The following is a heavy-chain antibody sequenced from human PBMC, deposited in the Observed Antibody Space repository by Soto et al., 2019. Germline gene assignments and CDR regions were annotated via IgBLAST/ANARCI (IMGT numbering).Heavy chain of an antibody. CDR1: GYTFTSYG. CDR2: ISAYNGNT. CDR3: ARGLVRERLGSWYQGYYYYGMDV. J-gene: IGHJ6*02. D-gene: IGHD6-13*01. V-gene: IGHV1-18*01. Sequence: QVQLVQSGAEVKKPGASVKVSCKASGYTFTSYGISWVRQAPGQGLEWMGWISAYNGNTNYAQKLQGRVTMTTDTSTSTAYRELRSLRSDDTAVYYCARGLVRERLGSWYQGYYYYGMDVWGQGTTVTVSS.